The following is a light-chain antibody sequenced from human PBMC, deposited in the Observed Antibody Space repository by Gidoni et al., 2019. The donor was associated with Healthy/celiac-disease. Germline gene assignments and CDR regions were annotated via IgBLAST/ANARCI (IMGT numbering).Light chain of an antibody. CDR3: QQYNNWPPVT. CDR1: QSVSSN. Sequence: EIVMTHSPATLSVSPGERATLSCRASQSVSSNLAWYQQKPGQAPRLLIDGASTRATGIPARFSGSGSGTEFTLTISSRQSEDFAVYYCQQYNNWPPVTFXQXTKLEIK. CDR2: GAS. J-gene: IGKJ2*01. V-gene: IGKV3-15*01.